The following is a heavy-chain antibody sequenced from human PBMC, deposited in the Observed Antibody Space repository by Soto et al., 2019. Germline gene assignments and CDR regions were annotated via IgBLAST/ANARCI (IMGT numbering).Heavy chain of an antibody. CDR3: AKAANKAPYFDY. Sequence: EVPVLDSGGGSVQPGGSLRLSCVASGFTFSNYVMNWVRQAPGKGLEWVSSISGSGTNTYYADSVKGRFTISRDNSKNTLFLQMDSLRAEDTALYFCAKAANKAPYFDYWGQGTLVSVSS. CDR2: ISGSGTNT. V-gene: IGHV3-23*01. J-gene: IGHJ4*02. CDR1: GFTFSNYV.